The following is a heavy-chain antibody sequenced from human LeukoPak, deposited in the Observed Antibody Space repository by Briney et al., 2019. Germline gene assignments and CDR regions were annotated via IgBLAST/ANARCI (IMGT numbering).Heavy chain of an antibody. V-gene: IGHV3-23*01. CDR1: GSTFSSHA. CDR2: ISGKSETR. J-gene: IGHJ3*01. Sequence: GGSLRLSCVASGSTFSSHAMSWVRQGPAKRLEWVAAISGKSETRFYIDSVKGRFTISRDNSKNTVYLQMNRLRPEDTAIYYCAKIDLWGQGTLVTVSS. CDR3: AKIDL.